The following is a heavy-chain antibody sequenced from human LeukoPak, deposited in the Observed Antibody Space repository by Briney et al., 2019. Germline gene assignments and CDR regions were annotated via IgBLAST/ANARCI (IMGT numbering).Heavy chain of an antibody. CDR3: ARDRISAVTDAFDT. CDR1: GGSLSGFY. Sequence: SETLSLNCSVSGGSLSGFYWSWIRQPAGKGLEWIGRIYTSGSSDYNPSLKSRVTMSVDTSKNQFSLKLSSVTAADTAVYYCARDRISAVTDAFDTWGQGTMVTVSS. V-gene: IGHV4-4*07. CDR2: IYTSGSS. J-gene: IGHJ3*02. D-gene: IGHD2/OR15-2a*01.